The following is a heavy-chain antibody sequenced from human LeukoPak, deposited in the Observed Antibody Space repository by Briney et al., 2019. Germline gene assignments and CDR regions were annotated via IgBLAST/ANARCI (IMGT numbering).Heavy chain of an antibody. CDR2: IYYSGST. CDR1: GGSISSGGYY. V-gene: IGHV4-31*01. J-gene: IGHJ4*02. Sequence: SETLSLTCTVSGGSISSGGYYWSWIRQHPGKGLEWIGYIYYSGSTYYNPSLKSQVTISVDTSKNQFSLKLSSVTAADTAVYYCARDRHIGYFDYWGQGTLVTVSS. CDR3: ARDRHIGYFDY.